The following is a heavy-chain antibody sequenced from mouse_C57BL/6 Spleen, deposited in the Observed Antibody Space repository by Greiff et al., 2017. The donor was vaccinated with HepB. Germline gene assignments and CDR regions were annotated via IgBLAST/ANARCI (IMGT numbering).Heavy chain of an antibody. CDR1: GYSITSGYG. CDR3: ARTARIKY. V-gene: IGHV3-2*02. CDR2: ISYSGST. Sequence: DVKIQESGPGLVKPSQSLSLTCTVTGYSITSGYGWNWIRQFPGNKLEWMGYISYSGSTNYNPSLKSRISITRDTSKNQFFMQLNSVTTEDTATYYCARTARIKYWGQGTTLTVSS. J-gene: IGHJ2*01. D-gene: IGHD1-2*01.